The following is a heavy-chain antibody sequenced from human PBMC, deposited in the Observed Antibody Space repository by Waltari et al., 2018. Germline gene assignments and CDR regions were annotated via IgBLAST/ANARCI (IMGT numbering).Heavy chain of an antibody. Sequence: VQLLVFGGGLVKPAESLRLSCAASGFTFVTSTMVWVRQAPGKGLEWVSSISSSSRHIYYADSMKGRFTVSRDNAKNTLFLQRSSLTAEDTAVYFWARPLGGNSPLQYWGQGILVTVSS. CDR1: GFTFVTST. V-gene: IGHV3-21*02. CDR3: ARPLGGNSPLQY. CDR2: ISSSSRHI. J-gene: IGHJ4*02. D-gene: IGHD1-26*01.